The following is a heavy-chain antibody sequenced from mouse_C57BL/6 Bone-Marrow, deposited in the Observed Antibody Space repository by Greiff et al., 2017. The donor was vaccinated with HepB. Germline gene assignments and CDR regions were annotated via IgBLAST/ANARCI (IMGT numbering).Heavy chain of an antibody. CDR3: ARRGKGGAWFAY. CDR2: IYPSDGST. J-gene: IGHJ3*01. V-gene: IGHV1-85*01. Sequence: QVQLQQSGPELVKPGASVKLSCKASGYTFTSYDINWVKQRPGQGLEWIGRIYPSDGSTKYNEKFKGKATLTVDTSSSTAYMELHSLTSEDSAVYCCARRGKGGAWFAYWGQGTLVTVSA. CDR1: GYTFTSYD.